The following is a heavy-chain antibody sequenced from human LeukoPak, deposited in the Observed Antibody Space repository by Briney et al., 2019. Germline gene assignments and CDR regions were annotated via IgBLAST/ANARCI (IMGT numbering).Heavy chain of an antibody. CDR2: ISGGGGST. D-gene: IGHD3-16*02. J-gene: IGHJ4*02. V-gene: IGHV3-23*01. Sequence: GGSLRLSCAASGFTFINCAMSWVRQAPGKGLEWVSGISGGGGSTYYADSVKGRFTMSRDNSKNTLYLQMNSLRAEDTAVYYCAKNVNYDYVWGSYRLDYWGQGTLVTVSS. CDR1: GFTFINCA. CDR3: AKNVNYDYVWGSYRLDY.